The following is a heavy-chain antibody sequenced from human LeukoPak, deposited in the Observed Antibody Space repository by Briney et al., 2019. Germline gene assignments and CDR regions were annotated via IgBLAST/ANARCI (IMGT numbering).Heavy chain of an antibody. CDR2: TYYRSKWYN. J-gene: IGHJ4*02. Sequence: SQTLSLTCAISGYMLYSNSAAWNGIRQSPSRGLEWLGRTYYRSKWYNDYAVSVKSRITINPDTSKNQFSLQLNSVTPEVTDVYYCARDREATHDYWGQGTLVTVSS. CDR1: GYMLYSNSAA. CDR3: ARDREATHDY. V-gene: IGHV6-1*01.